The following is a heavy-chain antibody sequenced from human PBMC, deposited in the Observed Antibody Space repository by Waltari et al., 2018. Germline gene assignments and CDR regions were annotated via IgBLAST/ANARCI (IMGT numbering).Heavy chain of an antibody. Sequence: QLQLQESGPGLVKPSETLSLTCTVSGGSISISSYYWGWIRQPPGKGLEWIGNIYYSGSTYYNPSLKSRVTISVDTSKNQFSLKLSSVTAADTAVYYCARIVVPAYYYYYMDVWGKGTTVTISS. CDR3: ARIVVPAYYYYYMDV. J-gene: IGHJ6*03. CDR2: IYYSGST. V-gene: IGHV4-39*07. CDR1: GGSISISSYY. D-gene: IGHD2-2*01.